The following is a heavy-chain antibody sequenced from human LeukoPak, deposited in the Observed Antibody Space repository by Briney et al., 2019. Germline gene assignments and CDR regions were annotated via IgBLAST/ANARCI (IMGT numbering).Heavy chain of an antibody. CDR2: ISGSGGST. D-gene: IGHD3-22*01. J-gene: IGHJ4*02. Sequence: HPGGPLRLSCAASGFTFSSYAMSWVRQAPGKGLEWVSAISGSGGSTYYADSVKGRFTISRDNSKNTLYLQMNSLRAEDTAVYYCAKTTYYYDSSGYHFGGFDYWGQGTLVTVSS. V-gene: IGHV3-23*01. CDR1: GFTFSSYA. CDR3: AKTTYYYDSSGYHFGGFDY.